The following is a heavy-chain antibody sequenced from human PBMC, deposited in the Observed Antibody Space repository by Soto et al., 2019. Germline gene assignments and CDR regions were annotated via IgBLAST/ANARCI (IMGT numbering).Heavy chain of an antibody. CDR2: IIPIFGTA. D-gene: IGHD6-19*01. V-gene: IGHV1-69*01. Sequence: QVQLVQSGAEVKKPGSSVKVSCKASGGTFSSYAISWVRQAPGQGLEWMGGIIPIFGTANYAQKFQGRVTITADESPSTAYMELSSLRSEDTAVYYCARDLEPSEGQWLAIFDYWGQGTLVTVSS. CDR3: ARDLEPSEGQWLAIFDY. J-gene: IGHJ4*02. CDR1: GGTFSSYA.